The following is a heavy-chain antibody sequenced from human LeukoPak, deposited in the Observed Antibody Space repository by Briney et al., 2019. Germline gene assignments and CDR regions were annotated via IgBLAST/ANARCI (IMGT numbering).Heavy chain of an antibody. D-gene: IGHD3-10*01. Sequence: PGRSLRLSCAASGFTFSSYAMHWVRQAPGKGLEWVAVISYDGSNKYYADSVKGRFTISRDNSKNTLYLQMNSLRAEDTAVYYCARDNYYGSGSHYNWFDPWGQGTLVTVSS. V-gene: IGHV3-30-3*01. CDR1: GFTFSSYA. CDR3: ARDNYYGSGSHYNWFDP. CDR2: ISYDGSNK. J-gene: IGHJ5*02.